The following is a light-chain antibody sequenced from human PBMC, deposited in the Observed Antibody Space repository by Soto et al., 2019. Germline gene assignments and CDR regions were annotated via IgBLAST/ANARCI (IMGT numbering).Light chain of an antibody. Sequence: THMTQSASSLSSSVGDRVSITCRASQSFGTFLNWYQQKPGEAPNLLIHTSFTLYSGVPSRFSGTGSGTDFTLTISSLQPEDFATYFCQQAFSAEWTFGQGTKVDIK. CDR3: QQAFSAEWT. J-gene: IGKJ1*01. CDR1: QSFGTF. CDR2: TSF. V-gene: IGKV1-39*01.